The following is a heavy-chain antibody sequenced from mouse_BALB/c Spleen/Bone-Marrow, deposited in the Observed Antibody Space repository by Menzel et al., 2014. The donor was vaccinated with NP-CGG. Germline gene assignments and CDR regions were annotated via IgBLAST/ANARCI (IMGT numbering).Heavy chain of an antibody. V-gene: IGHV10-1*02. CDR3: VTYYDYDLYAMDY. D-gene: IGHD2-4*01. CDR2: IRSKSNNYAT. Sequence: EVKVIESGGGLVQPKGSLKISCAASGFTFNTYAMNWVRQAPGKXXXWVARIRSKSNNYATYYVDSVKDRFTVSRDDSQSMLYLQMNNLRTEDTAMYYCVTYYDYDLYAMDYWGQGTSVTVSS. J-gene: IGHJ4*01. CDR1: GFTFNTYA.